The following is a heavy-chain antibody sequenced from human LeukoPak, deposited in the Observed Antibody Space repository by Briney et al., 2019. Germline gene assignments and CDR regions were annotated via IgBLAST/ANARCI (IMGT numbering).Heavy chain of an antibody. CDR1: GGSISSGGYY. D-gene: IGHD6-13*01. Sequence: SETLSLTCTVSGGSISSGGYYWSWIRQPPGKGLEWIGYIYHSGSTYYNPSLKSRVTISVDRSKNQFSLKLSSVTAADTAVYYCANLRSSWRSGYYYYMDVWGKGTTVTVSS. CDR3: ANLRSSWRSGYYYYMDV. J-gene: IGHJ6*03. V-gene: IGHV4-30-2*01. CDR2: IYHSGST.